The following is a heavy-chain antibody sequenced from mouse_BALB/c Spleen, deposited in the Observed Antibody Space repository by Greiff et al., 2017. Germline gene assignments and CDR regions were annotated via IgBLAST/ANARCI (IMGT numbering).Heavy chain of an antibody. V-gene: IGHV2-6-7*01. CDR3: AIDDGNYRGSYYAMDY. D-gene: IGHD2-1*01. J-gene: IGHJ4*01. Sequence: VMLVESGPGLVAPARSLSITCTASGFTFTGYGIHWVRQPPGKGLEWLGMIWGDGSTDYNSALKSGLSISKGNTKSQVFLKMNSLQTNDTARYYSAIDDGNYRGSYYAMDYWGQGTSVTVSS. CDR1: GFTFTGYG. CDR2: IWGDGST.